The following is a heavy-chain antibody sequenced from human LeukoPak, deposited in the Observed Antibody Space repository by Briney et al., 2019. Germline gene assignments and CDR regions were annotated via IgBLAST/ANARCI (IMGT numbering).Heavy chain of an antibody. CDR3: ARDLTATSSTYYYYYYMDV. J-gene: IGHJ6*03. CDR1: GYTFTSYG. Sequence: ASVKVSCTASGYTFTSYGISWVRQAPGQGLEWMGWISAYNGNTNYAQKLQGRVTMTTDTSTSTAYMELRSLRSDDTAVYYCARDLTATSSTYYYYYYMDVWGKGTTVTVSS. V-gene: IGHV1-18*01. CDR2: ISAYNGNT. D-gene: IGHD2-2*01.